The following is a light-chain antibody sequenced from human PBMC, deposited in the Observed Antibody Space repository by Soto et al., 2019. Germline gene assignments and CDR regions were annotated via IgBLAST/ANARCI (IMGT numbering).Light chain of an antibody. J-gene: IGKJ1*01. V-gene: IGKV3-20*01. CDR1: QSVGSSY. CDR2: GAS. Sequence: EIVLTQSPGTLSLSPGERATLSCRASQSVGSSYLAWYQQKPGQAPRLLIYGASSRATGIPDRFSGSGSGTDFTLTLSGLELEYFAVYYLQQYWSSPTWMFGQGIKVEI. CDR3: QQYWSSPTWM.